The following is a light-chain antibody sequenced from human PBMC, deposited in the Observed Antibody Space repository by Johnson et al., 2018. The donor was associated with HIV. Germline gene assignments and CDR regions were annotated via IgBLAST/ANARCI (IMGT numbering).Light chain of an antibody. J-gene: IGLJ1*01. Sequence: QSVLTQPPSVYAAPGQKVTIFCSGSSSNIGNNYVSWYQQVPGTAPKLLIYENNKRPSGIPDRFSGSKSGTSATLGITGLQTGDEADYYCETWDTSLSAGVFGTGTKVTVL. V-gene: IGLV1-51*02. CDR3: ETWDTSLSAGV. CDR1: SSNIGNNY. CDR2: ENN.